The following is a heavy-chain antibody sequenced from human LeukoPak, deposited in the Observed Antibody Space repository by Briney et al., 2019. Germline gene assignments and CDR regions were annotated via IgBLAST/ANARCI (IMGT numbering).Heavy chain of an antibody. CDR1: GGTFSSYA. D-gene: IGHD2-21*02. J-gene: IGHJ4*02. CDR3: ARACGDWVCYFDY. V-gene: IGHV1-18*01. Sequence: PLASVKVSCKASGGTFSSYAISWVRQAPGQGLEWMGWISAYNGNTNYAQKLQGRVTMTTDTSTSTAYMELRSLRSDDTAVYYCARACGDWVCYFDYWGQGTLVTVSS. CDR2: ISAYNGNT.